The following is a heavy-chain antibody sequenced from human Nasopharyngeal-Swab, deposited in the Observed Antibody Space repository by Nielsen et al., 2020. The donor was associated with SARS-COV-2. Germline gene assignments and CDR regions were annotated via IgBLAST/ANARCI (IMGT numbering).Heavy chain of an antibody. Sequence: GEALKISCEGFGLSFSNYWFAWVRQMPGKGLEWMGIIYPGNCYTRYSPSFQGQVTISDDKAISTAYLQWSSLRASDTAIYYCARQRTTLTLGRAFDLWGQGTMVTVSS. CDR1: GLSFSNYW. J-gene: IGHJ3*01. CDR2: IYPGNCYT. CDR3: ARQRTTLTLGRAFDL. V-gene: IGHV5-51*01. D-gene: IGHD4-17*01.